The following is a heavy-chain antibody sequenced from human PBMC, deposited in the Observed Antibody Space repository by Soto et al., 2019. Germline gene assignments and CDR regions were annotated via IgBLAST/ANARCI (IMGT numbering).Heavy chain of an antibody. CDR3: TKGGTVPFDY. CDR1: GVTFSRYA. Sequence: QVQFMQSGGGVVQPGKSLRLSCAASGVTFSRYAMHWVRQAPGERLEWVAVVFFDGNYKNYGDSVKGRFTVSKDNSKNTTYLQMNGLRPEYTGLYYCTKGGTVPFDYWGQGSLVIVSS. D-gene: IGHD3-16*01. V-gene: IGHV3-30*18. CDR2: VFFDGNYK. J-gene: IGHJ4*02.